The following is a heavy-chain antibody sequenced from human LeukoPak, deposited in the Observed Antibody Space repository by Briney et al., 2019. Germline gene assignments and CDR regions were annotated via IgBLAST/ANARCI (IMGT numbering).Heavy chain of an antibody. D-gene: IGHD3-10*01. CDR3: AGRGSGSYFDY. CDR2: ISGSGGST. CDR1: GFTFNTYG. V-gene: IGHV3-23*01. J-gene: IGHJ4*02. Sequence: PGGSLRLSCAASGFTFNTYGMNWARQAPGKGLEWVSAISGSGGSTYYADSVKGRFTISRDNSKNTLYLQMHSLRAEDTAVYYCAGRGSGSYFDYWGQGTLVTVSS.